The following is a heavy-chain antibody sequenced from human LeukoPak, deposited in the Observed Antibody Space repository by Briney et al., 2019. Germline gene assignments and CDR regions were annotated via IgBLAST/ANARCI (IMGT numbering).Heavy chain of an antibody. J-gene: IGHJ4*02. CDR3: ARHSMGALHDY. CDR1: GGSISSYY. Sequence: SETLSLTCTVSGGSISSYYWRWIRQPPGKGLEWIGYIYYSGSTNYNPSLKSRVTISVDTSKNQFSLKLSSVTAADTAVYYCARHSMGALHDYWGQGTLVTVSS. D-gene: IGHD1-26*01. CDR2: IYYSGST. V-gene: IGHV4-59*08.